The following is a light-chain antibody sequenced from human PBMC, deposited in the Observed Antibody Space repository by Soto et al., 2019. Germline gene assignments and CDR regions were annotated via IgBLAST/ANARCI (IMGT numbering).Light chain of an antibody. CDR3: QQYGSLPIT. CDR1: QIVSSNY. CDR2: GAS. Sequence: EIVLTQSPGTLPLSPGERATLSCRASQIVSSNYLAWYQQKPGQAPRLLIYGASIRPADIPERFSGSGSGTDFTLTISRLEPEDFAEYYCQQYGSLPITFGPGTKVDIK. J-gene: IGKJ3*01. V-gene: IGKV3-20*01.